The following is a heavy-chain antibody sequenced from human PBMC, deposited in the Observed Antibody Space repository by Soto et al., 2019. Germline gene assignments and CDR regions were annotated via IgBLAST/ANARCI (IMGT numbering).Heavy chain of an antibody. J-gene: IGHJ4*02. CDR2: IYYSGGT. V-gene: IGHV4-39*01. CDR3: ARADSSHWATFDL. D-gene: IGHD3-22*01. CDR1: GGSIRGSAFY. Sequence: PSETLSLTCTVSGGSIRGSAFYWGWIRQAPGRGLEWIGSIYYSGGTYHNPSLKSRVTISVDTSKNQFSLKLSSVTAADTAVYYCARADSSHWATFDLWGQGTMVTVPQ.